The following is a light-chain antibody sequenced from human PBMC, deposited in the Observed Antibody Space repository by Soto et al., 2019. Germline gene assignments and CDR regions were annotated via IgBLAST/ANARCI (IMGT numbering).Light chain of an antibody. J-gene: IGLJ1*01. CDR2: EVS. Sequence: QSALTQPASVSGSPVQSMTISCTGTSSDVGSYNLVSWYQQHPGKAPKVMIYEVSKRPSGVSNRFSGSKSGNTASLTISVLQAEVEADYYCCSYAGSSTFPYVYGTGTKVTVL. CDR1: SSDVGSYNL. V-gene: IGLV2-23*02. CDR3: CSYAGSSTFPYV.